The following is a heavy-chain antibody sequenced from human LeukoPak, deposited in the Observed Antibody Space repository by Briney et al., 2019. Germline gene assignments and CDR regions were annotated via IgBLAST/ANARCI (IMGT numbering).Heavy chain of an antibody. CDR1: GFTFSSFD. CDR3: ARDSAAYYDILTGYGDKGWFDP. D-gene: IGHD3-9*01. V-gene: IGHV3-11*01. Sequence: GGSLRLSCAASGFTFSSFDMHWIRQAPGKGLEWVSYISSSGSTIYYADSVKGRFTISRDNAKNSLYLQMNSLRAEDTAVYYCARDSAAYYDILTGYGDKGWFDPWGQGTLVTVSS. CDR2: ISSSGSTI. J-gene: IGHJ5*02.